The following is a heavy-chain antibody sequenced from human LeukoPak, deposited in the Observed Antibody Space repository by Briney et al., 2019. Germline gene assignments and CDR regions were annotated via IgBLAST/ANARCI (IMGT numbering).Heavy chain of an antibody. J-gene: IGHJ6*03. CDR2: IRYDGSNK. CDR3: AKGLWFGELLGPHPGYMDV. V-gene: IGHV3-30*02. CDR1: GFTFSSYG. D-gene: IGHD3-10*01. Sequence: PGGSLRLSCAASGFTFSSYGMHWVRQAPGKGLEWVAFIRYDGSNKYYADSVKGRFTISRDNSKNTLYLQMNSLRAEDTAVYYCAKGLWFGELLGPHPGYMDVWGKGTTVTVSS.